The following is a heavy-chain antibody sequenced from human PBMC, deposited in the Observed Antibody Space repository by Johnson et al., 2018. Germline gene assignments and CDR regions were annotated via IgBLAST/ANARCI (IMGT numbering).Heavy chain of an antibody. D-gene: IGHD3-10*01. CDR1: GFTFSSYG. J-gene: IGHJ6*03. CDR3: ARRPGPGASMDV. Sequence: QVQLVQSGGGVVQPGRSLRLSCAASGFTFSSYGMHWVRQAPGKGLEWVAVIWYDGSNKYYAASVKGRFTISRDNSKNTLYLQMNSLRAEETAVDYCARRPGPGASMDVWGKGTTVTVSS. CDR2: IWYDGSNK. V-gene: IGHV3-33*01.